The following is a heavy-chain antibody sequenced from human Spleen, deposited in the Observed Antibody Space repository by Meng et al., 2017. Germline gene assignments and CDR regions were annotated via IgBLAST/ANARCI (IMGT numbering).Heavy chain of an antibody. CDR2: IDPKSGDT. Sequence: VALVQSGGEVKEPGASVKGSCKPSGYNFPDYYIHWVRRAPGQGLEWMGRIDPKSGDTHYAQKFQGRVTMTGDTSIGTAYMELRGLTSDDTAMYYCARDEDISAAGKLFGDYWGQGTLVTVSS. D-gene: IGHD6-13*01. V-gene: IGHV1-2*06. CDR3: ARDEDISAAGKLFGDY. CDR1: GYNFPDYY. J-gene: IGHJ4*02.